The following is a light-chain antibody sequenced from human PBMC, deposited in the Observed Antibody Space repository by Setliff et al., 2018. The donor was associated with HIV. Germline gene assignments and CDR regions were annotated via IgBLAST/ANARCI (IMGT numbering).Light chain of an antibody. CDR3: SSYTNTPLYV. Sequence: QSALIQPPSVSGSPGQSVTISCTGTSSDVGSYDYVSWYQQHPGKAPKLIIYDVSNRPSGASNRFSGSKSGNTASLTISGLQAEDEADYYCSSYTNTPLYVFGTGTKVTVL. V-gene: IGLV2-14*03. CDR1: SSDVGSYDY. CDR2: DVS. J-gene: IGLJ1*01.